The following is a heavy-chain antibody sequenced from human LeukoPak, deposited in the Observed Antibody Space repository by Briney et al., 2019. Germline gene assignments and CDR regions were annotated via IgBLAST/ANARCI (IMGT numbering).Heavy chain of an antibody. D-gene: IGHD2-15*01. CDR1: GYTFTGYY. CDR3: ARGGCSGGSCYGGFWFDP. V-gene: IGHV1-2*04. Sequence: ASVKVSCKASGYTFTGYYMDWVRQAPGQGLEWMGWINPNSGGTNYAQKFQGWVTMTRDTSISTAYMELSRLRSDDTAVYYCARGGCSGGSCYGGFWFDPWGQGTLVTVSS. J-gene: IGHJ5*02. CDR2: INPNSGGT.